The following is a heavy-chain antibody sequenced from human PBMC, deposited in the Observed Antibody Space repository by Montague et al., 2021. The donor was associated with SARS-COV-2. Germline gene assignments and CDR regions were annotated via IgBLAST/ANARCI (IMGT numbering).Heavy chain of an antibody. J-gene: IGHJ6*02. D-gene: IGHD3-22*01. CDR1: GGSVGSSHYY. Sequence: SETLSLTCTVSGGSVGSSHYYWAWIRQPPGKGLEWIGCIFHSGRTYYNPSLKSRVSMSVDTSKNQVSLRLSSQTAADTAVYYCARGDYYDNTGYYSDYYYNMDVWGQGTTVTASS. CDR3: ARGDYYDNTGYYSDYYYNMDV. CDR2: IFHSGRT. V-gene: IGHV4-61*01.